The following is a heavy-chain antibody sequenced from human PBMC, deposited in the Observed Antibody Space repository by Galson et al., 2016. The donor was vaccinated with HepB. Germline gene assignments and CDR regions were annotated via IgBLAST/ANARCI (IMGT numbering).Heavy chain of an antibody. D-gene: IGHD5-12*01. CDR3: ARVRSGDSGYANPYYYGMDV. Sequence: AISGASVSSNSATWNWIRQSPSRGLEWLGRTYYRSKWYNDYALTVKSRITINPDTSKNQFSLQLNSVTPEDTAVYYCARVRSGDSGYANPYYYGMDVWGQGTTVTVSS. CDR1: GASVSSNSAT. CDR2: TYYRSKWYN. J-gene: IGHJ6*02. V-gene: IGHV6-1*01.